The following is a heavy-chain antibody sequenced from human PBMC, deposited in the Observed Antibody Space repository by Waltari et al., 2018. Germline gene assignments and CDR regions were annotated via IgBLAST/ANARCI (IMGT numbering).Heavy chain of an antibody. V-gene: IGHV4-59*11. CDR3: ASGGDDYIWGSYRYPRLPDY. CDR1: GGSISSHY. Sequence: QVQLQESGPGLVKPSETLSLTCTVSGGSISSHYWSWIRQPPGKGLEWIGYIYYSGSTNYNPSLKRRVTISVATSKNQFSRKLSAVTAADTAVYYSASGGDDYIWGSYRYPRLPDYWGQGTLVTVSS. D-gene: IGHD3-16*02. CDR2: IYYSGST. J-gene: IGHJ4*02.